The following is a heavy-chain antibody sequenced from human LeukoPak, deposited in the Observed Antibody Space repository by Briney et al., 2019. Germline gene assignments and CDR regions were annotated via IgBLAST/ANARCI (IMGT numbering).Heavy chain of an antibody. J-gene: IGHJ4*02. CDR2: ISSRGGSI. Sequence: GGSLRLSRAASGFSFSDYYMTWIRQTPGKGLEWVSQISSRGGSIYYADSVKGRFTISRDNAKDSLYLQMNSLRAEDTGVYYCTKGGQSSSMFWIYWGQGALVTVSS. CDR3: TKGGQSSSMFWIY. D-gene: IGHD6-6*01. CDR1: GFSFSDYY. V-gene: IGHV3-11*01.